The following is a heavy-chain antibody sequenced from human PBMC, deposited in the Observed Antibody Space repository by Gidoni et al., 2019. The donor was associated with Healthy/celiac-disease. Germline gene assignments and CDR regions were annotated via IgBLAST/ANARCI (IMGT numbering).Heavy chain of an antibody. V-gene: IGHV3-21*01. CDR1: GLTFSSYS. CDR2: ISSSSSYI. CDR3: ARAGVPAATDY. J-gene: IGHJ4*02. Sequence: EVQLVESGGGLVKPGGSLSLSCAASGLTFSSYSMNWVRQAPGKGLEWVSSISSSSSYIYYADSVKGRFTISRDNAKNSLYLQMNSLRAEDTAVYYCARAGVPAATDYWGQGTLVTVSS. D-gene: IGHD2-2*01.